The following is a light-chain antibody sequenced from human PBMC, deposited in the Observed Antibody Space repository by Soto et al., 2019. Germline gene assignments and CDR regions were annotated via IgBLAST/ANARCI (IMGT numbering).Light chain of an antibody. J-gene: IGKJ1*01. Sequence: IVMTQSPATLSVSPGERATLSCRASQSVSSSLAWYQHKPGQPPRLLIFGASTRATGIPARFSGSGSGTEFTLTISRLEPEDFAVYYCQQYVTSPWAFGQGTKVDI. CDR1: QSVSSS. V-gene: IGKV3-15*01. CDR2: GAS. CDR3: QQYVTSPWA.